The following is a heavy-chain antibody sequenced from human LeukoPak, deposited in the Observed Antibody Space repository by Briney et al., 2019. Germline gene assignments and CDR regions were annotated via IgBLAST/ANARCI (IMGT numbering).Heavy chain of an antibody. CDR3: ARPNDPDSIGDAFDI. Sequence: GESLKISCKGSGYRFTSYWIGWVRPMPGKGLEGMGIIYPGDSDTRYSPSFQGQVTISADKSISTAYLQWSSLKASDTAMYYCARPNDPDSIGDAFDIWGQGTMVTVSS. CDR2: IYPGDSDT. V-gene: IGHV5-51*01. CDR1: GYRFTSYW. D-gene: IGHD3-22*01. J-gene: IGHJ3*02.